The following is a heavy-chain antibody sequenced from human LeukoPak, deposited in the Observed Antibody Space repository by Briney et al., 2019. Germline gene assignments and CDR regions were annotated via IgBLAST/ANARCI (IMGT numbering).Heavy chain of an antibody. J-gene: IGHJ4*02. CDR2: IYSGGST. V-gene: IGHV3-66*01. CDR1: GFTVSSNY. Sequence: GGSLRLSCAASGFTVSSNYMSWVRQAPGKGLEWVSVIYSGGSTYYADSVKGRFTISRDNSKNTLYLQMNSLRAEDTAVYYCARYSGSYYFFDYWGQGTLVTVST. D-gene: IGHD1-26*01. CDR3: ARYSGSYYFFDY.